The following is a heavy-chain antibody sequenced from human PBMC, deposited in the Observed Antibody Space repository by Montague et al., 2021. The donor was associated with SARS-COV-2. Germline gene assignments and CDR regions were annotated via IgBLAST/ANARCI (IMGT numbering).Heavy chain of an antibody. CDR3: ARAGLGGAYYYYYGMDV. J-gene: IGHJ6*02. CDR1: GFTFSSYD. CDR2: IGTAGYT. D-gene: IGHD4-23*01. Sequence: SLRLSCAASGFTFSSYDMHWVRQATGKDLEWVSAIGTAGYTYYPGSVKGRFTISRENAKNSLYFQMNSLRAGDTAVYYCARAGLGGAYYYYYGMDVWGQGTTVTVSS. V-gene: IGHV3-13*01.